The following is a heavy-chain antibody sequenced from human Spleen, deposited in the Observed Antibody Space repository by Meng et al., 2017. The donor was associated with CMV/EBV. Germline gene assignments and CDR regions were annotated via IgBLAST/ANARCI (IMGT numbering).Heavy chain of an antibody. Sequence: VPLQQWGAGLLKPSETLSLACAVYGGSFSGYYWSWIRQPPGKGLEWIGEINHSGSTNYNPSLKSRVTISVDTSKNQFSLKLSSVTAADTAVYYCARKREGDFDYWGQGTLVTVSS. CDR2: INHSGST. J-gene: IGHJ4*02. D-gene: IGHD6-25*01. CDR1: GGSFSGYY. CDR3: ARKREGDFDY. V-gene: IGHV4-34*01.